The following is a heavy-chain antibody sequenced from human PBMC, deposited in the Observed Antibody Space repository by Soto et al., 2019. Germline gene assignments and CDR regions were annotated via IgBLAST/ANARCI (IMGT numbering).Heavy chain of an antibody. V-gene: IGHV3-30-3*01. J-gene: IGHJ1*01. CDR1: GFTFSSYA. CDR3: ARVKATWYYYDSSGQGDRVYFQH. D-gene: IGHD3-22*01. CDR2: ISYDGSNK. Sequence: QVQLVESGGGVVQPGRSLRLSCAASGFTFSSYAMHWVRQAPGKGLEWVAVISYDGSNKYYADSVKGRFTISRDNSKNTLYLQMNSLRAEDTAVYYCARVKATWYYYDSSGQGDRVYFQHWGQGTLVTVSS.